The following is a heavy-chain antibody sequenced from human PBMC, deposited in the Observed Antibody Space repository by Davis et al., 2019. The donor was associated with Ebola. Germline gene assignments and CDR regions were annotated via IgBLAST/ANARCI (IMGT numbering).Heavy chain of an antibody. CDR3: ARDFDGGNSYFDY. CDR2: IIPIFDTP. D-gene: IGHD3-9*01. V-gene: IGHV1-69*13. Sequence: SVKVSCKTSGGSFSSHPISWVRQAPRQGLEWMGGIIPIFDTPHYAQKFQGRITITADASTSTAYMELSSLRSEDTATYFCARDFDGGNSYFDYWGTGTPVTVSS. J-gene: IGHJ4*02. CDR1: GGSFSSHP.